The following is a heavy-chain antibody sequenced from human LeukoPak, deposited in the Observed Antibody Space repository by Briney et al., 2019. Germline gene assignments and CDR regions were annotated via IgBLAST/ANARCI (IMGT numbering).Heavy chain of an antibody. CDR3: ARDGPVIYCSSTSCYGADY. D-gene: IGHD2-2*01. J-gene: IGHJ4*02. CDR2: VSAYNGNT. V-gene: IGHV1-18*01. CDR1: GYTFTSYG. Sequence: RASVKVSCKASGYTFTSYGISWVRQAPGQELEWMGWVSAYNGNTNYAQKLQGRVTMTTDTSTSTAYMELRSLRSDDTAVYYCARDGPVIYCSSTSCYGADYWGQGTLVTVSS.